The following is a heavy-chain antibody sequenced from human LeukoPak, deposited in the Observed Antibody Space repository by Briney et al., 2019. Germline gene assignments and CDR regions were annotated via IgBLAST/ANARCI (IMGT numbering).Heavy chain of an antibody. CDR1: GYTFTGYY. Sequence: ASVKVPCKASGYTFTGYYMHWVRQAPGQGLEWMGWINPNSGGTNYAQKFQGWVTMTRDTSISTAYMELSRLRSDDTAVYYCARDRSSGWFPEYFQHWGQGTLVTVSS. CDR3: ARDRSSGWFPEYFQH. D-gene: IGHD6-19*01. CDR2: INPNSGGT. J-gene: IGHJ1*01. V-gene: IGHV1-2*04.